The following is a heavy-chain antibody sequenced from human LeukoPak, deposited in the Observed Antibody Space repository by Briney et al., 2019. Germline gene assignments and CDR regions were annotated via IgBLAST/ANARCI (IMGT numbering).Heavy chain of an antibody. CDR2: IYSSGST. Sequence: SETLSLTCTVSGGSISNYYWSWIRQPAGKGLEWIGRIYSSGSTNYNPSLKSRVTMSVDTSKNQFSLKLSSVTAADTAVYYCARGQYHLLYWYFDLWGRGTLVTVSS. CDR3: ARGQYHLLYWYFDL. J-gene: IGHJ2*01. CDR1: GGSISNYY. V-gene: IGHV4-4*07. D-gene: IGHD2-2*01.